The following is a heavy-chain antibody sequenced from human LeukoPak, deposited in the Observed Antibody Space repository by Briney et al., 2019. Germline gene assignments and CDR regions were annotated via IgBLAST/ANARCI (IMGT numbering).Heavy chain of an antibody. V-gene: IGHV3-23*01. J-gene: IGHJ6*02. D-gene: IGHD3-3*01. Sequence: GGSLRLSCAASGFTFSSYAMSWVRQAPGKGLEWVPAISGSRGSTYYADSVKGRFTISRDNSKNTLYLQMNSLRAEDTAVYYCAKEGRGKKDVLRFLEWFPSYYYYGMDVWGQGTTVTVSS. CDR3: AKEGRGKKDVLRFLEWFPSYYYYGMDV. CDR2: ISGSRGST. CDR1: GFTFSSYA.